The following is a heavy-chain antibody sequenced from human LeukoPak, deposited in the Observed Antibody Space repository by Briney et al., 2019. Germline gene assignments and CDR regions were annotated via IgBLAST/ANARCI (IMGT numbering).Heavy chain of an antibody. Sequence: PGGSLRLSCAASGFTVSSNYMSWVRQAPGKGLEWVSVIYTGGSTYYADSVESRFTISRDNSKNTLYLQINSLRAEDTAVYYCARDRHYYGMDVWGQGTTVTVSS. CDR3: ARDRHYYGMDV. CDR1: GFTVSSNY. CDR2: IYTGGST. J-gene: IGHJ6*02. V-gene: IGHV3-66*01.